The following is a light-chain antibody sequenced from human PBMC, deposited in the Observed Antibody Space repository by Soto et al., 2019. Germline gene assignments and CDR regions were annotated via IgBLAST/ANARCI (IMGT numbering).Light chain of an antibody. CDR1: QSVGSD. V-gene: IGKV3D-15*01. Sequence: DIVMTQSPATLSVSPRERATLSCRASQSVGSDVAGSPQKPGQAPRLGIEEIFTRATGGPTRISGSGSGTEVTRTISSLQPEDFAVYDCQQYNSWPLTFGGGTKVDI. CDR2: EIF. J-gene: IGKJ4*01. CDR3: QQYNSWPLT.